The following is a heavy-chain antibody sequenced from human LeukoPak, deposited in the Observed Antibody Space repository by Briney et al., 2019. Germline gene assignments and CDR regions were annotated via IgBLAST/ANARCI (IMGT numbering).Heavy chain of an antibody. CDR2: IYHSGST. CDR3: ARVNPGDLLFDY. D-gene: IGHD1-26*01. V-gene: IGHV4-30-2*01. CDR1: GGSISSGGYS. J-gene: IGHJ4*02. Sequence: PSETLSLTCAVSGGSISSGGYSWSWIRQPPGKGLEWIGYIYHSGSTYYNPSLKSRVTISVDTSKNQFSLKLSSVTAADTAVYYCARVNPGDLLFDYWGQGTLVTVSS.